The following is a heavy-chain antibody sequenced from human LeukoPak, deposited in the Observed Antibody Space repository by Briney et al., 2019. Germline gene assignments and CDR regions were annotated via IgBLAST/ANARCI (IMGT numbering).Heavy chain of an antibody. CDR1: GGSFSGYY. J-gene: IGHJ3*02. CDR3: ARGGLISLANTPLGAFDM. Sequence: SETLSLTCAVYGGSFSGYYWSWIRQPPGKGLEWIGEINHSGSTNYNPSLKSRVTISVDTSKNQLSLKLSSVTAADTAVYYCARGGLISLANTPLGAFDMWGQGTLVSVSS. V-gene: IGHV4-34*01. D-gene: IGHD3/OR15-3a*01. CDR2: INHSGST.